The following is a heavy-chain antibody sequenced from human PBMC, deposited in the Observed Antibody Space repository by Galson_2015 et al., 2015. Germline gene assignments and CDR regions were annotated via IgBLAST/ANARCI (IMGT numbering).Heavy chain of an antibody. V-gene: IGHV3-30*18. D-gene: IGHD6-19*01. CDR2: ISYDGSKK. J-gene: IGHJ4*02. CDR3: AKVRSIKAVAGPDFDY. CDR1: GFSFSSSG. Sequence: SLRLSCAASGFSFSSSGMYWVRQAPGKGLEWVAVISYDGSKKNYADSVKGRFTISRDNSKNTLYLQMNSLRAEDTAVYYCAKVRSIKAVAGPDFDYWGQGTLVTVSS.